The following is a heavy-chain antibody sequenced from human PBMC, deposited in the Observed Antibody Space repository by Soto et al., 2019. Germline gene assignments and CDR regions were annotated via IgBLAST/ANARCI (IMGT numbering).Heavy chain of an antibody. CDR1: GASISSGAYY. V-gene: IGHV4-31*03. J-gene: IGHJ5*02. CDR2: IYYTGTT. CDR3: AREELGAGTRGFDP. Sequence: QVQLQESGPGLVKPSQTLSLTCTVSGASISSGAYYWTWIRQPPGKALEWIGNIYYTGTTYYNPSLKSRVTISVDTGKNQFSLRLSSVTAADTAMYYCAREELGAGTRGFDPWGQGTLGTVSS. D-gene: IGHD6-13*01.